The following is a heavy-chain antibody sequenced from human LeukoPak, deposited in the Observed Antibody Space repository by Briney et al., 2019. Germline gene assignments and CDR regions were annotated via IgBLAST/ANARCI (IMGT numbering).Heavy chain of an antibody. CDR1: AFTFSSYA. D-gene: IGHD3-10*02. CDR3: AELGITMIGGV. Sequence: GGSLRLSCAASAFTFSSYAMHWVRQAPGKGLEWVSYTSSSGSTIYYADSVKGRFTISRDNAKNSLYLQMNSLRAEDTAVYYCAELGITMIGGVWGKGTTVTISS. J-gene: IGHJ6*04. CDR2: TSSSGSTI. V-gene: IGHV3-48*03.